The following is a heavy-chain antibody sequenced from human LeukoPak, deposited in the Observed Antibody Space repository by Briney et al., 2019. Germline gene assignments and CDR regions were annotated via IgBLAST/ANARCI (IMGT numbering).Heavy chain of an antibody. V-gene: IGHV4-59*01. Sequence: PSETLSLTCTVSGGSISIYYWSWLRQPPGKGLEWIGYIYYSGSTSYNPSLKSRVTISVDTSKKQFSLKLSSVTAADTAFYYCARYIVSYPHDAFDIWGQGTMVTVSS. CDR2: IYYSGST. D-gene: IGHD1-26*01. CDR3: ARYIVSYPHDAFDI. J-gene: IGHJ3*02. CDR1: GGSISIYY.